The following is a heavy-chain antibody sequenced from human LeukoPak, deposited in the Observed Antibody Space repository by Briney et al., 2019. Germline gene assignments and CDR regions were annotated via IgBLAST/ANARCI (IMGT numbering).Heavy chain of an antibody. D-gene: IGHD4-17*01. Sequence: EDSLRISCKGSGYSFTNYWISWVRQMSGKGLEWMGTIDPSDYYTNYRPSFQGHVTISADKSISTAYLQWSSLKASDTAMYYCAKHYGDYVVFFDYWGQGTLVTVSS. CDR3: AKHYGDYVVFFDY. CDR2: IDPSDYYT. CDR1: GYSFTNYW. V-gene: IGHV5-10-1*01. J-gene: IGHJ4*02.